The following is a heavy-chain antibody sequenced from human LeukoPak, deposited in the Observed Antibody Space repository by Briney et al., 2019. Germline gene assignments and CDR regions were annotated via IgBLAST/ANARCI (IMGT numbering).Heavy chain of an antibody. CDR1: GFTFSSYW. J-gene: IGHJ4*02. CDR2: INSDGSST. CDR3: ARDQIVGATGFGY. V-gene: IGHV3-74*01. D-gene: IGHD1-26*01. Sequence: PGGSLRLSCAASGFTFSSYWVHWVRQAPGKGLVWVSLINSDGSSTYYADSVKGRFTISRDNAKNTLYLQMNSLRAEDTAVYYCARDQIVGATGFGYWGQGTLVTVSS.